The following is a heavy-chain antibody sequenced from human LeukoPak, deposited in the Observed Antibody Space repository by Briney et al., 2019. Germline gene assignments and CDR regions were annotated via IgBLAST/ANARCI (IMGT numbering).Heavy chain of an antibody. J-gene: IGHJ4*02. V-gene: IGHV3-53*01. CDR1: GFDVSSDY. CDR3: IRDSTTFRFGY. Sequence: GGSLRLSCATSGFDVSSDYMSWVRQAPGKGLEWVSTIYGRDITQYLDSVKGRFTISRDSSKSMLYHQMSSLRPDDTAVYYCIRDSTTFRFGYWGQGTLVIVSS. CDR2: IYGRDIT. D-gene: IGHD2/OR15-2a*01.